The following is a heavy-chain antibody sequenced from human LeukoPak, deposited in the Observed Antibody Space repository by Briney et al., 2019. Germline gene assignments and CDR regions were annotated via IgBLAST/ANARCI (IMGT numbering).Heavy chain of an antibody. CDR1: GFTFSSYS. CDR2: ISSSSSYI. V-gene: IGHV3-21*01. Sequence: GGSLRLSCAASGFTFSSYSMNGVRQAPGKGLEWVSSISSSSSYIYYADSVKGRFTISRDNAKNSLYLQMNSLRAEDTAVYYCARDWGELLPYYYYYGMDVWGQGTTVTVSS. D-gene: IGHD1-26*01. CDR3: ARDWGELLPYYYYYGMDV. J-gene: IGHJ6*02.